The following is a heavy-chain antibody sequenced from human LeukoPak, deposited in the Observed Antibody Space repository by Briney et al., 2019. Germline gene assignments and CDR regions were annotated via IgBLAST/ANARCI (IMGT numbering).Heavy chain of an antibody. J-gene: IGHJ4*02. CDR2: IYYSGST. CDR1: GGSISSSSYY. Sequence: NPSETLSLTCTVSGGSISSSSYYWAWIRQPPGKGLEWIGSIYYSGSTYYNPSLKSRVTISVDTSKNQFSLKLSSVTAADTAVYYCARDRPDGYNYDYWGQGTPVTVSS. D-gene: IGHD5-24*01. CDR3: ARDRPDGYNYDY. V-gene: IGHV4-39*07.